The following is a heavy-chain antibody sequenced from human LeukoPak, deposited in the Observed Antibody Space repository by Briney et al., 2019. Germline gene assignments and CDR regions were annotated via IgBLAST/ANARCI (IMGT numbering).Heavy chain of an antibody. CDR1: GGSISSSSYY. V-gene: IGHV4-39*07. D-gene: IGHD1-26*01. CDR2: IYTSGST. CDR3: AREGEGGSGLRNYYYYYMDV. J-gene: IGHJ6*03. Sequence: SETLSLTCTVSGGSISSSSYYWGWIRQPPGKGLEWIGRIYTSGSTNYNPSLKSRVTMSVDTSKNQFSLKLSSVTAADTAVYYCAREGEGGSGLRNYYYYYMDVWGKGTTVTISS.